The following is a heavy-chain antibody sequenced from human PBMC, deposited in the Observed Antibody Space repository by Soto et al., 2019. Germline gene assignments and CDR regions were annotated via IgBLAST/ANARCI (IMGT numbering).Heavy chain of an antibody. Sequence: GGSLRLSCVASGFTFSYYCMSGSRQAPGKGLEWLAFIDSRGRTLSYADSVRGRFTISRDNAENSVYLQMDSLRADDTAVYYCARQAARNYIDSWGQGNSVTVSS. J-gene: IGHJ4*02. CDR2: IDSRGRTL. D-gene: IGHD6-6*01. V-gene: IGHV3-11*01. CDR1: GFTFSYYC. CDR3: ARQAARNYIDS.